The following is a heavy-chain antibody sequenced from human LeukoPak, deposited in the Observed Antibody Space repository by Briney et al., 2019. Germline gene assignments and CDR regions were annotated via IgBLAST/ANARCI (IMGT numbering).Heavy chain of an antibody. CDR1: GYSFTSYW. CDR3: ARRGGNYYDSSGYYYAFDI. D-gene: IGHD3-22*01. J-gene: IGHJ3*02. V-gene: IGHV5-51*01. CDR2: IYPGDSDT. Sequence: GEPLKISCKGSGYSFTSYWIGWVRQMPGKGLEWMGIIYPGDSDTRYSPSFQGQVTISADKSISTAYLQWSSLKASDTAMYYCARRGGNYYDSSGYYYAFDIWGQGTMVTVSS.